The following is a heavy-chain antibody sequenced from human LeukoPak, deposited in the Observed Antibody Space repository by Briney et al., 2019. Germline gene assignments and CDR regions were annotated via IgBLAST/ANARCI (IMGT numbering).Heavy chain of an antibody. Sequence: AGGSLRLSRAASGFTFSKYAMTWVRQAPGKGLEWVSGISVSGGSTNYADSVKGRFTISRDNSKNTLYLQMNSLRAEDTAVYYCAKSNYFDSGGYYFFDYWGQGTLVTVSS. V-gene: IGHV3-23*01. CDR2: ISVSGGST. CDR1: GFTFSKYA. J-gene: IGHJ4*02. D-gene: IGHD3-22*01. CDR3: AKSNYFDSGGYYFFDY.